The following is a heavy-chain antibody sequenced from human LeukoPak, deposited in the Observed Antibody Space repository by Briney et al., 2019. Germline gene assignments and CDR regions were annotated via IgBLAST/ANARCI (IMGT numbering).Heavy chain of an antibody. D-gene: IGHD2-21*02. J-gene: IGHJ3*02. Sequence: GGSLRLSCAASGFTFSSYAMSWVRQAPGKGLEWVSAISGSGGSTYYADSVKGRLTISRDNSKNTLYLQMNSLRAEDTAVYYCRMVTAITGDDAFDIWGQGTMVTVSS. CDR3: RMVTAITGDDAFDI. CDR2: ISGSGGST. CDR1: GFTFSSYA. V-gene: IGHV3-23*01.